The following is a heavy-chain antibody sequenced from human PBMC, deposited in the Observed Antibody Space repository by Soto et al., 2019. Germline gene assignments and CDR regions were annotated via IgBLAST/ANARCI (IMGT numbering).Heavy chain of an antibody. J-gene: IGHJ6*02. Sequence: HVQLVQSGAEVKKPGSSVKVSCKASGDTFSSYAISWLRQAPGQGLEWMGGIIPICGTANYAQKFQGRVTSTADESTSTAYMELSSLRSEDTAVYYCARDGSGYRSRASPMDVWGQGTTVTVSS. D-gene: IGHD3-22*01. CDR3: ARDGSGYRSRASPMDV. CDR2: IIPICGTA. V-gene: IGHV1-69*01. CDR1: GDTFSSYA.